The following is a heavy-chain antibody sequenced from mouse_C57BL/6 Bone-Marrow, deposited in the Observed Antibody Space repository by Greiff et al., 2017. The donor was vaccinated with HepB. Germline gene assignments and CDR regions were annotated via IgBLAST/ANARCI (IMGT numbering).Heavy chain of an antibody. CDR1: GYTFTSYG. V-gene: IGHV1-81*01. J-gene: IGHJ3*01. CDR3: ARGHYGSSLFAY. Sequence: VQWVESGAELARPGASVKLSCKASGYTFTSYGISWVKQRTGQGLEWIGEIYPRSGNTYYNEKFKGKATLTADKSSSTAYMELRSLTSEDSAVYFCARGHYGSSLFAYWGQGTLVTVSA. CDR2: IYPRSGNT. D-gene: IGHD1-1*01.